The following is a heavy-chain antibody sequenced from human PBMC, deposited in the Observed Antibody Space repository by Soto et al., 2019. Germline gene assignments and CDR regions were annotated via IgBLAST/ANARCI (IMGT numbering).Heavy chain of an antibody. J-gene: IGHJ4*02. Sequence: SETLSLTCTVSGDSTISGSYFWTWIRQRSGKGLEWIGYIYDSGSTSYNPSLASRVSISADTSNNHFSLTLISVTAADTAVYYCARRAGNRRGYPLDDWGQGIPVTISS. CDR3: ARRAGNRRGYPLDD. CDR2: IYDSGST. D-gene: IGHD5-18*01. V-gene: IGHV4-31*03. CDR1: GDSTISGSYF.